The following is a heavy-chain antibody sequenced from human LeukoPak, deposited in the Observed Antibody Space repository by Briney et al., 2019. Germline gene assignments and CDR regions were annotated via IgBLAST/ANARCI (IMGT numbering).Heavy chain of an antibody. D-gene: IGHD5-18*01. Sequence: GASVKVSCKASGYTFTSYAMHWVRQAPGQRLEWMGWTNAGNGNTKYSQKFQGRVTITRDTSASTAYMELSSLRSEDTAVYYCAREGGYSYGYGNDYWGQGTLVTVSS. J-gene: IGHJ4*02. CDR1: GYTFTSYA. CDR2: TNAGNGNT. CDR3: AREGGYSYGYGNDY. V-gene: IGHV1-3*01.